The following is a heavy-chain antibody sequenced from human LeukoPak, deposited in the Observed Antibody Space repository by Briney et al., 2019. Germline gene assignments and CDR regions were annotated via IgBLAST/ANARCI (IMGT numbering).Heavy chain of an antibody. CDR3: ARLLGPYQLLGGLDY. J-gene: IGHJ4*02. CDR1: GYSFTSYW. V-gene: IGHV5-51*01. Sequence: GESLKISYKGSGYSFTSYWIGWVRQMPGKGLEWMGIIYPGDSDTRYSPSFQGQVTISADKSISTAHLQWSSLKASDTAMYYCARLLGPYQLLGGLDYWGQGTLVTVSS. D-gene: IGHD2-2*01. CDR2: IYPGDSDT.